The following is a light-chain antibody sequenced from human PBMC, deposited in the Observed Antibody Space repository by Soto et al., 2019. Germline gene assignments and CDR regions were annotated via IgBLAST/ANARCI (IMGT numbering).Light chain of an antibody. Sequence: EIVLTQSPGTLSLSPGEGATLSCRASQSVSSSYLAWYQQKPGQAPRLLIYGASSRATGIPDRFSGSGSGTDFTLTISRLQPEDFAVYYCQQYGSSPGTFGGGTKVDI. CDR2: GAS. V-gene: IGKV3-20*01. CDR3: QQYGSSPGT. CDR1: QSVSSSY. J-gene: IGKJ4*01.